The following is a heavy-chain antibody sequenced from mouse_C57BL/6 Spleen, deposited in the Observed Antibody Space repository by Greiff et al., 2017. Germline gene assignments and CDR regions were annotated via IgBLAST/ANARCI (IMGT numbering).Heavy chain of an antibody. Sequence: VHVKQSGPELVKPGASVKISCKASVYSFTDYNLTWVTQSNGKSLEWIGVINPNYGTTSYNQKFKGKATLTVDQSSNTAYMQLNSLTSEDSAVYYCARSPHYYAMDYWGQGTSVTVSS. V-gene: IGHV1-39*01. CDR1: VYSFTDYN. CDR2: INPNYGTT. CDR3: ARSPHYYAMDY. J-gene: IGHJ4*01.